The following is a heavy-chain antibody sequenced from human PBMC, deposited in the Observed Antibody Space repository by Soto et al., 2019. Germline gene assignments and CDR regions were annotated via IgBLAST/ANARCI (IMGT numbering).Heavy chain of an antibody. J-gene: IGHJ4*02. V-gene: IGHV3-23*01. D-gene: IGHD6-13*01. CDR2: ISGSGGST. Sequence: GGSLRLSCAAAGFSFSSYGMHWVRQAPGKGLEWVSAISGSGGSTYYADSVKGRFTISRDNSKNTLYLQMNSLRAEDTAVYYCAYSSTPFDYWGQGTLVTVSS. CDR1: GFSFSSYG. CDR3: AYSSTPFDY.